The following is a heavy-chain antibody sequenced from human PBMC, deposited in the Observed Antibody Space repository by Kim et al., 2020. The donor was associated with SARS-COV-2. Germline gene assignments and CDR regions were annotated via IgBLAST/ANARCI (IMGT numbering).Heavy chain of an antibody. D-gene: IGHD4-17*01. V-gene: IGHV3-30*04. CDR1: GFTFSSYA. J-gene: IGHJ6*02. CDR3: ARGPSGFYGDTTRLYYYYGMDV. CDR2: ISYDGSNK. Sequence: GGSLRLSCAASGFTFSSYAMHWVRQAPGKGLEWVAVISYDGSNKYYVDSVKGRFTISRDNSKNTLYLQMNSLRAEDTAVYYCARGPSGFYGDTTRLYYYYGMDVWGQGTTVTVSS.